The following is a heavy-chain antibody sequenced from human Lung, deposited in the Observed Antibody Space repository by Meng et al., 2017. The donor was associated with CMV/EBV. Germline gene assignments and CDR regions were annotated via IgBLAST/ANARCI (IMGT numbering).Heavy chain of an antibody. CDR3: AKAQFGRYFDGRDGMDV. Sequence: GGSLRLSXAASGFTFSSYGMHWVRQAPGKGLEWVAVIWNDGSIKYYADSVKGRFTISRDNSKNTLYLQMYSLRADDTAVYHCAKAQFGRYFDGRDGMDVWGQGTTVTFSS. CDR1: GFTFSSYG. D-gene: IGHD3-9*01. V-gene: IGHV3-33*06. J-gene: IGHJ6*02. CDR2: IWNDGSIK.